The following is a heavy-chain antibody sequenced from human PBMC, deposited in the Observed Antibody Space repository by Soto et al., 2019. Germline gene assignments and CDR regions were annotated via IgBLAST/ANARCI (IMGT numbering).Heavy chain of an antibody. CDR1: GYTFTSYA. V-gene: IGHV1-3*01. CDR2: INAGNGNT. D-gene: IGHD2-15*01. Sequence: ASVKVSCKASGYTFTSYAMHWVRQAPGQRLEWMGWINAGNGNTKYSQKFQGRVTITRDTSASTAYMELSSLRSEDTAVYYCARDPSRIEAGEYGMDVCGQRTTVTVSS. J-gene: IGHJ6*02. CDR3: ARDPSRIEAGEYGMDV.